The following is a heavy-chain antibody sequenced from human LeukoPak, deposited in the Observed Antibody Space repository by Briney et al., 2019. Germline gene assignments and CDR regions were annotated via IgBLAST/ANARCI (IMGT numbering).Heavy chain of an antibody. Sequence: PGGSLRLSCDASGFTFSSYGMNWVRRAPGKGLEWVSYISSGGGTVYYADSVKGRFTISRDNARNSLFLRMNSLRDEDTAVYYCARDRSSTAAPSLSYWGQRTLVTVSS. CDR3: ARDRSSTAAPSLSY. CDR2: ISSGGGTV. D-gene: IGHD2-2*01. J-gene: IGHJ4*02. V-gene: IGHV3-48*02. CDR1: GFTFSSYG.